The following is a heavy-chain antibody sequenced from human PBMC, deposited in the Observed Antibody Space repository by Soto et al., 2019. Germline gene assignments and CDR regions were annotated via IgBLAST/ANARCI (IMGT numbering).Heavy chain of an antibody. J-gene: IGHJ5*02. CDR2: IKQDESEK. Sequence: EVQLVESGGALVQPGGSLRLSCAASGFTFSNYWMSWVRQAPGKGLEWVANIKQDESEKYYVDSVKGRFTISRDNAKNSLYLQMNSLRAEDTAVSYCVQSGTNNYFDPWGQGTLVTVSS. V-gene: IGHV3-7*01. CDR3: VQSGTNNYFDP. CDR1: GFTFSNYW. D-gene: IGHD1-1*01.